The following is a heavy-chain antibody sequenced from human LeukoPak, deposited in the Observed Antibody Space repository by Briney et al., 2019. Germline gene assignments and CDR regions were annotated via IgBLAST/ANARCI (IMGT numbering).Heavy chain of an antibody. CDR3: ARYDSRGSGSTQLEY. V-gene: IGHV4-38-2*01. J-gene: IGHJ1*01. D-gene: IGHD3-3*01. Sequence: WETLSLTCAVSGYSISIAYYWGWIRQPPGKGLEWIGRIFRGGSTSYNPSLKSRLTMSMDTSKNQFSLQLTSVTAADTAVYYCARYDSRGSGSTQLEYWGQGNLATISS. CDR1: GYSISIAYY. CDR2: IFRGGST.